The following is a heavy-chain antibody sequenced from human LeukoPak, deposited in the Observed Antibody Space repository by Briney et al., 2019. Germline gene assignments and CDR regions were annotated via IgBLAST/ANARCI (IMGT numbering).Heavy chain of an antibody. D-gene: IGHD3-22*01. CDR3: AXPYYYDSSGFIDP. V-gene: IGHV4-34*01. CDR2: INHSGST. Sequence: SETLSLTCAVYGGSFSGYYWSWIRPPPGKGLEWIGEINHSGSTNYNPSLKSRVTISVDTSKNQFSLKLSSVTAADTAVYYCAXPYYYDSSGFIDPWGQGTLVTVSS. CDR1: GGSFSGYY. J-gene: IGHJ5*02.